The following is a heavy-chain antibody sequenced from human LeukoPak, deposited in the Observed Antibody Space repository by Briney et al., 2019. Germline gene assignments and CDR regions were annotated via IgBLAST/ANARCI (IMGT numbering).Heavy chain of an antibody. V-gene: IGHV3-7*01. Sequence: PGGSLRLSCAASGFTFSGFWMSWVRQAPGKGLEWVANIKEDGSVKYYVDSVKGRFTISRDNAESSLYLQMNSLRAEDTAIYYCAKDWPTSGYANWGQGALVTVSS. D-gene: IGHD3-22*01. CDR2: IKEDGSVK. J-gene: IGHJ4*02. CDR3: AKDWPTSGYAN. CDR1: GFTFSGFW.